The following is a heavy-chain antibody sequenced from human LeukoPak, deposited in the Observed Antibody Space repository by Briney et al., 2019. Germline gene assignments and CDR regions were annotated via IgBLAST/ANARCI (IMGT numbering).Heavy chain of an antibody. J-gene: IGHJ4*02. CDR2: ISAYNGNT. Sequence: ASVKISCKASGYTLTSYGISWVRQAPGQGLEWMGWISAYNGNTNYAQKLQGRVTMTTDTSTSTAYMELRSLRSDDTAVCYCARDLGRSGSYENFDYWGQGTLVTVSS. D-gene: IGHD1-26*01. CDR1: GYTLTSYG. CDR3: ARDLGRSGSYENFDY. V-gene: IGHV1-18*01.